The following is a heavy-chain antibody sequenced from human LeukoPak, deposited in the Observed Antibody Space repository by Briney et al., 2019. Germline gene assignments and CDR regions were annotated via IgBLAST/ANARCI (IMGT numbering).Heavy chain of an antibody. Sequence: SQTLSLTCAISGDSVSSSSAAWSWIRQSPSRGLEWLGRTYYRPKWYNDYAVSVKSRMTITPDTSKNQFSLQLNSVTPEDTAMYYCARDPGDYFDYWGQGTLVTVSS. CDR1: GDSVSSSSAA. J-gene: IGHJ4*02. CDR2: TYYRPKWYN. V-gene: IGHV6-1*01. CDR3: ARDPGDYFDY.